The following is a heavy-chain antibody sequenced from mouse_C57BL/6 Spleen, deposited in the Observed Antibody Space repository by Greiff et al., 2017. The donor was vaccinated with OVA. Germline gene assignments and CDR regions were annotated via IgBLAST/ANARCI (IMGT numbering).Heavy chain of an antibody. J-gene: IGHJ4*01. Sequence: QVQLKQPGAELVKPGASVKLSCKASGYTFTSYWMHWVKQRPGQGLEWIGMIHPNSGSTNYNEKFKSKATLTVDKSSSTAYMQLSSLTSEDSAVYYCAREGGYAMDYWGQGTSVTVSS. CDR3: AREGGYAMDY. V-gene: IGHV1-64*01. CDR2: IHPNSGST. CDR1: GYTFTSYW.